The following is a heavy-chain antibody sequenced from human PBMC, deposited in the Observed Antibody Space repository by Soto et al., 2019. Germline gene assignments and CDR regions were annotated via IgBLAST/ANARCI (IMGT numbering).Heavy chain of an antibody. Sequence: GPGVKKPGASVKVSCKASAYTFTSYGITWVRQAPGQGLDWMGWISAYNGNTNYAQKFQGRVTIATDTPTSTAYMELRSLTSDDTAVYYCARDYGSGSYRFDPWGQGTLVTVSS. CDR3: ARDYGSGSYRFDP. CDR2: ISAYNGNT. CDR1: AYTFTSYG. D-gene: IGHD3-10*01. V-gene: IGHV1-18*01. J-gene: IGHJ5*02.